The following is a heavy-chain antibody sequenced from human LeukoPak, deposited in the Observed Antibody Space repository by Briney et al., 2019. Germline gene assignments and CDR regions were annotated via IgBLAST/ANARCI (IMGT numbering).Heavy chain of an antibody. CDR2: ISYDGSNK. D-gene: IGHD1-26*01. Sequence: GGSLRLSCAASGFTFSSYAMHWVRQAPGKGLEWVAVISYDGSNKYYADSVKGRFTISRDNSKNTLYLQMNSLRAEDTAVYYCARAVGSGSYRGSGYWCQGTLVTVSS. J-gene: IGHJ4*02. CDR1: GFTFSSYA. V-gene: IGHV3-30-3*01. CDR3: ARAVGSGSYRGSGY.